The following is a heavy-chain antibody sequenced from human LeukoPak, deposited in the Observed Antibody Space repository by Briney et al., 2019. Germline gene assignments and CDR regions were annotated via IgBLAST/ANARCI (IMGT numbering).Heavy chain of an antibody. V-gene: IGHV1-46*01. CDR2: INPSGGST. CDR1: GYTFTTYY. CDR3: ASYGSGTYYFDY. D-gene: IGHD3-10*01. Sequence: ASVKVSCKASGYTFTTYYIHWVRQAPGQGLEWMGIINPSGGSTSYAQKFQGRVTMTRDTSTSTVYMELSSLRSEDTAVYYCASYGSGTYYFDYRGQGTLVTVSS. J-gene: IGHJ4*02.